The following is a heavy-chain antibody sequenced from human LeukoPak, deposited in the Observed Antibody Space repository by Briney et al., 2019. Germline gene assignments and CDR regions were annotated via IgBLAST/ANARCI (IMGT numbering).Heavy chain of an antibody. CDR3: AKDIGYCSSTSCSLSYYGMDL. Sequence: PGRSLRLSCAASGFTFDDYAMHWVRPAPGKGLEWVSGISWNSGSIGYADSVKGRFTISRDNAKNSLYLQMNSLRAEDTALYYCAKDIGYCSSTSCSLSYYGMDLWGQGTTVTVSS. CDR1: GFTFDDYA. CDR2: ISWNSGSI. J-gene: IGHJ6*02. V-gene: IGHV3-9*01. D-gene: IGHD2-2*03.